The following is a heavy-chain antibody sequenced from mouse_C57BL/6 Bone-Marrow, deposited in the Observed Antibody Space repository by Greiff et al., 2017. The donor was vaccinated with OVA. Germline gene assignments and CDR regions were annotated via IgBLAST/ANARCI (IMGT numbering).Heavy chain of an antibody. J-gene: IGHJ1*03. CDR3: ARLLCLWYFDV. CDR2: IHPNSGST. V-gene: IGHV1-64*01. D-gene: IGHD1-1*02. CDR1: GYTFTSYW. Sequence: QVQLKESGAELVKPGASVKLSCKASGYTFTSYWMHWVKQRPGQGLEWIGMIHPNSGSTNYNEKFKSKATLTVDKSSSTAYMQLSSLTSEDSAVYYCARLLCLWYFDVWGTGTTVTVSS.